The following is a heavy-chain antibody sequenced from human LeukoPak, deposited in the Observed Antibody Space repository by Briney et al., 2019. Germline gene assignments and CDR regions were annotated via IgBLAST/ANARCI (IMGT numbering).Heavy chain of an antibody. CDR1: GYTFTSYG. V-gene: IGHV1-18*01. Sequence: ASVKVSCKASGYTFTSYGISWVRQAPGQGLEWMGWISAYNGNTNYAQKLQGRVTMTTDTSTSTAYMELRSLRSDDTAVYYCARDGRPRDYYDSSGSYYYYYYMDVWGKGTTVTVSS. D-gene: IGHD3-22*01. CDR2: ISAYNGNT. J-gene: IGHJ6*03. CDR3: ARDGRPRDYYDSSGSYYYYYYMDV.